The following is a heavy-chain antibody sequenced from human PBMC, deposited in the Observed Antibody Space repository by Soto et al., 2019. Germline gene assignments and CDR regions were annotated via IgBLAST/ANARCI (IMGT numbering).Heavy chain of an antibody. J-gene: IGHJ4*02. CDR2: IDYNSNYI. D-gene: IGHD2-8*01. CDR1: GFSFTLSS. CDR3: AREGSCANYVCLPDY. V-gene: IGHV3-21*01. Sequence: PGGSLRLSCAASGFSFTLSSMAWGRQAPGKGLEWVSSIDYNSNYIFYAESVRGRFTISRDNARNSLYLQMHSLRVEDTAVYYCAREGSCANYVCLPDYWGQGTLVTVSS.